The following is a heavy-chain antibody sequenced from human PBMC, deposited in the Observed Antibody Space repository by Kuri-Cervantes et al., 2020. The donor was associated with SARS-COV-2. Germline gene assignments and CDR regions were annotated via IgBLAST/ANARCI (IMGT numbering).Heavy chain of an antibody. CDR2: INPNSGGT. CDR3: ARPIHPSRVAARLSAFDI. V-gene: IGHV1-2*02. CDR1: GYTFTGYY. J-gene: IGHJ3*02. Sequence: ASVKVSCKASGYTFTGYYMHWVRQAPGQGLEWMGWINPNSGGTNYAQKFQGRVTMTRDTSISTAYLQWSSLKASDTAMYYCARPIHPSRVAARLSAFDIWGQGTMVTVSS. D-gene: IGHD6-6*01.